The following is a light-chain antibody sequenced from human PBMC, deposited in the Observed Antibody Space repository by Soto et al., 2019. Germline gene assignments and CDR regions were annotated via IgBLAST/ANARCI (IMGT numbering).Light chain of an antibody. V-gene: IGLV1-51*01. J-gene: IGLJ2*01. CDR2: DSN. Sequence: QAVVTQPPSASGTPGQRVTISCSGSNSNIGSNTVNWYQQLPGTAPKLLIYDSNMRPSGIPDRFSGSKSGTSATLGITGLQTGDEADYYCGTWDSSLSAGVFGGGTKLTVL. CDR3: GTWDSSLSAGV. CDR1: NSNIGSNT.